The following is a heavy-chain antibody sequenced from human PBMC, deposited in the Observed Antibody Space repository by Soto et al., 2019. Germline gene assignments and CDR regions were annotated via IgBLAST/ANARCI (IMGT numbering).Heavy chain of an antibody. D-gene: IGHD2-15*01. Sequence: QVQLVESGGGVVQPGRSLRLSCAASGFTFSSYAMHWVRQAPGKGLEWVAVISYDGSNKYYADSVKGRFTISRDNSKNPLYLQMNSLRAEDTAVYYCARVPSSSGRAHFDYSGQGTLVTVSS. CDR2: ISYDGSNK. J-gene: IGHJ4*02. CDR3: ARVPSSSGRAHFDY. V-gene: IGHV3-30*14. CDR1: GFTFSSYA.